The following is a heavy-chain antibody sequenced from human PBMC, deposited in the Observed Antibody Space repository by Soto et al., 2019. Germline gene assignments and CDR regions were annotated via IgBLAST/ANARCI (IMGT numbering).Heavy chain of an antibody. J-gene: IGHJ6*02. CDR2: ISAYNGNT. D-gene: IGHD3-10*01. CDR3: AQIGFNYYYGMDV. CDR1: CYTFPSYG. Sequence: ASLQVSCKASCYTFPSYGISWVRQAPGQGLEWMGWISAYNGNTNYAQKLQGRVTMTTDTSTSTAYMELRSLRSDDTAVYYCAQIGFNYYYGMDVWGQGTTVTVSS. V-gene: IGHV1-18*01.